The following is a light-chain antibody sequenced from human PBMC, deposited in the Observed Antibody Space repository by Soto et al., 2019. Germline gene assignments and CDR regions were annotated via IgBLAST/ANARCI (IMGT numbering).Light chain of an antibody. CDR3: QQLNAYPLT. Sequence: DIQLTQSPSCLSASVGDRVTITCRASQGTSSYLAWFQQKPGRAPKLLIYGASTLQSGVPARFSGSGSGTDFTLTISNLQPEDFATYYCQQLNAYPLTFGQGTRLEIK. V-gene: IGKV1-9*01. CDR2: GAS. J-gene: IGKJ5*01. CDR1: QGTSSY.